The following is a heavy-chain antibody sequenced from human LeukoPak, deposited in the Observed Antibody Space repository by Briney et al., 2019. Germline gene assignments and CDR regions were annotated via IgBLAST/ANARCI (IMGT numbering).Heavy chain of an antibody. Sequence: GGSLRLSCAASGFTFSYAWMNWVRQAPGKGLEWVGRIKSKTDGGTTDYAAPVKGRFTISRDDSKNTVYLQMNSLKNEDTAVYYCITDRNYYDSSGYHYIDYWGQGTLVTVSS. CDR3: ITDRNYYDSSGYHYIDY. CDR2: IKSKTDGGTT. V-gene: IGHV3-15*01. CDR1: GFTFSYAW. J-gene: IGHJ4*02. D-gene: IGHD3-22*01.